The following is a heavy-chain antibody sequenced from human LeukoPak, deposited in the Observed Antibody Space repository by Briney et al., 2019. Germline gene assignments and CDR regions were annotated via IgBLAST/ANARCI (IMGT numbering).Heavy chain of an antibody. D-gene: IGHD4-17*01. CDR3: AITLNDYGDLYMDV. V-gene: IGHV4-39*01. J-gene: IGHJ6*03. CDR1: GGSISSSTYY. Sequence: PSETLSLTCTVSGGSISSSTYYWGWIRQPPGKGLEWIGSIYYSGSTYHNPSLKSRVTISVDTSKNQFSLKLSSVTAADTAVYYCAITLNDYGDLYMDVWGKGTTVTISS. CDR2: IYYSGST.